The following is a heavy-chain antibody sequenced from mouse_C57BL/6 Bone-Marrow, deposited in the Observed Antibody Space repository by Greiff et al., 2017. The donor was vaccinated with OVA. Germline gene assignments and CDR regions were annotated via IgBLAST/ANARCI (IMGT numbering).Heavy chain of an antibody. V-gene: IGHV14-4*01. D-gene: IGHD3-3*01. CDR2: IDPENGDT. J-gene: IGHJ2*01. CDR3: TTEGPPFDY. Sequence: EVQLQQSGAELVRPGASVKLSCTASGFNIKDDYMHWVKQRPVQGLEWIGWIDPENGDTEYASKFQGKATITADTSSNTAYLQLSSLTSEDTAVYYCTTEGPPFDYWGQGTTLTVSS. CDR1: GFNIKDDY.